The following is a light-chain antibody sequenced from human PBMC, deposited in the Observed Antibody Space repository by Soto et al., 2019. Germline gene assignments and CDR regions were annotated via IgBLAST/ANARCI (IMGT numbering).Light chain of an antibody. Sequence: EIVITQSPSTLSVSQGERATLSCRASQSVTSNYLGWFFQKPGQAPRLLIYDASVRATGTPARFSGSGSGTDFTLTISSLEPEDFALYYCQQRSTWPTFGQGTRLEIK. CDR2: DAS. CDR3: QQRSTWPT. J-gene: IGKJ5*01. V-gene: IGKV3D-20*02. CDR1: QSVTSNY.